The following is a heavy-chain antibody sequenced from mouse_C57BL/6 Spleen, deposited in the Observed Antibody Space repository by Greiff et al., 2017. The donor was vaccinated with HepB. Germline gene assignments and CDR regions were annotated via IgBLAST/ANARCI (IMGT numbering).Heavy chain of an antibody. J-gene: IGHJ2*01. CDR1: GYTFTSYT. V-gene: IGHV1-4*01. D-gene: IGHD2-2*01. CDR2: INPSSGYT. Sequence: VKLQESGAELARPGASVKMSCKASGYTFTSYTMHWVKQRPGQGLEWIGYINPSSGYTKYNQKFKDKATLTADKSSSTAYMQLSSLTSEDSAVYYCARTTMVTLYYFDYWGQGTTLTVSS. CDR3: ARTTMVTLYYFDY.